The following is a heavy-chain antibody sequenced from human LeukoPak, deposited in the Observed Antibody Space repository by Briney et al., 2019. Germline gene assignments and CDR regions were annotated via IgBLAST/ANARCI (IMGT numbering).Heavy chain of an antibody. CDR3: ARGGDYFDY. CDR2: IWYDGSYK. Sequence: PGGSLRLSCAASGFTLSNYGMHWVRQAPGKGLEWVAVIWYDGSYKYSADSVKGRFTISRDNSKNTLYLQANSLRAEDTAVYYCARGGDYFDYWGQGTLVTVSS. J-gene: IGHJ4*02. V-gene: IGHV3-33*01. CDR1: GFTLSNYG. D-gene: IGHD3-16*01.